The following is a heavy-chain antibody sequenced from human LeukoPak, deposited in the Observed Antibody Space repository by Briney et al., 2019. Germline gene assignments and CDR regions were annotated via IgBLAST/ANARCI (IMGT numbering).Heavy chain of an antibody. V-gene: IGHV4-59*01. CDR2: IYYSGST. CDR3: ARDRVYYDAFDV. D-gene: IGHD3-3*01. Sequence: SETLSLTCTVSGGSISSYYWSWIRQPPGKGLEWIGYIYYSGSTNYNPSLKSRVTISVDTSKNQFSLKLSSVTAADTALYYCARDRVYYDAFDVWGQGTAVTVSS. CDR1: GGSISSYY. J-gene: IGHJ3*01.